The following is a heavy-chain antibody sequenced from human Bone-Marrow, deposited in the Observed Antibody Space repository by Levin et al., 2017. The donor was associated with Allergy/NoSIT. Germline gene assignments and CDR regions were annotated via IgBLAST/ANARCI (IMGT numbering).Heavy chain of an antibody. V-gene: IGHV3-48*01. J-gene: IGHJ4*02. D-gene: IGHD3-10*01. CDR2: ISATGITL. Sequence: GGSLRLSCAASGFAFSTYNMNWVRQAPGKGLEWVSSISATGITLDYADSVKGRFTVSRDNAKNSLYLQMDSLRADDTAVYYCAKDREALFGKFLPFDYWGQGTLVIVSS. CDR1: GFAFSTYN. CDR3: AKDREALFGKFLPFDY.